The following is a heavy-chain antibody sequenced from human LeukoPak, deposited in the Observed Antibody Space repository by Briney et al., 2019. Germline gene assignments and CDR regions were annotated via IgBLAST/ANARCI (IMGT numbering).Heavy chain of an antibody. V-gene: IGHV4-4*07. CDR1: GGSIRSYY. Sequence: KSSETLSLTCTVSGGSIRSYYGTWIRQPAGKGLEWIGRFYSSGSTNYNPSLKSRVTMSVDTSMNQFSLNLSSVNDADTAVYYCARVYSSGWYYFDDWGQGTLVTVSS. CDR3: ARVYSSGWYYFDD. CDR2: FYSSGST. J-gene: IGHJ4*02. D-gene: IGHD6-19*01.